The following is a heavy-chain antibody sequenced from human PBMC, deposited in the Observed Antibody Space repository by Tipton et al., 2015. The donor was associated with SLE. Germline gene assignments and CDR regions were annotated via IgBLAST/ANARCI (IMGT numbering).Heavy chain of an antibody. CDR2: IYYSGST. V-gene: IGHV4-39*07. J-gene: IGHJ4*02. CDR1: GGSISSSSYY. CDR3: ARALLIYSGSYFDY. D-gene: IGHD1-26*01. Sequence: LRLSCTVSGGSISSSSYYWGWIRQPPGKGLEWIGSIYYSGSTYYNPSLKSRVTISVDTSKNQFSLKLSSVTAADTAVYYCARALLIYSGSYFDYWGQGTLVTVSS.